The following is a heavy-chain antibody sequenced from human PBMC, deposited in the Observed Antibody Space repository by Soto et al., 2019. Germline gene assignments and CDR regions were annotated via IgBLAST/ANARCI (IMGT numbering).Heavy chain of an antibody. J-gene: IGHJ4*02. Sequence: GGSLRLSCAASGFTFSSYAMSWVRQAPGKGLEWVSAISGSGCSTYYADSVKGRFTISRDNSKNTLYLQMNSLRAENTAVYYFAKARVDTAIVLIFDYWGQGTLVTVSS. CDR2: ISGSGCST. D-gene: IGHD5-18*01. CDR3: AKARVDTAIVLIFDY. CDR1: GFTFSSYA. V-gene: IGHV3-23*01.